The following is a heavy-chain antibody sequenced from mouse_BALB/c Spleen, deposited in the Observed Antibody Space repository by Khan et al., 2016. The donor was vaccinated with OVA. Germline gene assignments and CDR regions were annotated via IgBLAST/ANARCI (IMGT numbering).Heavy chain of an antibody. CDR2: INPSNGYT. V-gene: IGHV1-4*01. Sequence: QVQLQQSGAELARPGASVKMSCKASGYTFTTYTMHWVKQRPGQGLEWIGYINPSNGYTNYNQKFKDKSTLTADKSSSTAYMQLSSLTSDYSAVXYCAMVGAYYRSDGWFSDWGQGTLVTVSA. CDR3: AMVGAYYRSDGWFSD. J-gene: IGHJ3*01. CDR1: GYTFTTYT. D-gene: IGHD2-14*01.